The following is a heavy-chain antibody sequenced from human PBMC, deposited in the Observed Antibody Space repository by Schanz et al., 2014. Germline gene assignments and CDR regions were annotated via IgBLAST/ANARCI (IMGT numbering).Heavy chain of an antibody. CDR3: AKYGGGYSYGFVEY. CDR2: MSYDGSNK. CDR1: GFTFSSYA. V-gene: IGHV3-30-3*01. D-gene: IGHD5-18*01. Sequence: QGQLVESGGGVVQPGRSLRLSCAASGFTFSSYAMHWVRQAPGKGLEWVAVMSYDGSNKYYADSVKGRFTISRDNGETSVYLQINSLRVEDTAVYYCAKYGGGYSYGFVEYWGQGILVTVSS. J-gene: IGHJ4*02.